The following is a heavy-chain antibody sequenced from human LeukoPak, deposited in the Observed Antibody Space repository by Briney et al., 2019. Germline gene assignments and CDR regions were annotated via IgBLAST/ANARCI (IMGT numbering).Heavy chain of an antibody. V-gene: IGHV3-21*01. CDR2: ISSSSSYI. CDR3: ARDLYCSSTSCSNGY. Sequence: GALRLSCAASGFTFSTYSMNWVRQAPGKGLEGVSSISSSSSYIYYADSVKGRFTISRDNAKNSLYLQMNSLRAEDTAVYYCARDLYCSSTSCSNGYWGQGTLVTVSP. D-gene: IGHD2-2*01. J-gene: IGHJ4*02. CDR1: GFTFSTYS.